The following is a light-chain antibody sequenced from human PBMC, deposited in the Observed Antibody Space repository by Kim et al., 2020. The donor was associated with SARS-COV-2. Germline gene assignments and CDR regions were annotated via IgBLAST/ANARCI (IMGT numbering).Light chain of an antibody. CDR3: AAWDDSLRV. CDR2: RNN. V-gene: IGLV1-47*01. CDR1: SSNIGSNY. J-gene: IGLJ3*02. Sequence: ELTQPTSASGTPGQRVIISCSGSSSNIGSNYVYWYQQLPGTAPKLLIYRNNPRPSGVPDRFSGSKSGTSASLAISGLRSADEADYYCAAWDDSLRVFGGGAQLADL.